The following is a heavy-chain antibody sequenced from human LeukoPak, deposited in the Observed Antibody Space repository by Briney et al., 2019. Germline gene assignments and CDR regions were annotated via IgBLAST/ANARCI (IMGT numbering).Heavy chain of an antibody. CDR1: GGSISNYY. D-gene: IGHD2-21*01. CDR3: ARASCGGDCYYYYYGMDV. CDR2: MHYSGSI. Sequence: SETLSLTCSVSGGSISNYYWSWIRQPPGKGLEWIGYMHYSGSINYNPSLKSRVTISGDTSKNQFSLKLTSVTAADTAVYYCARASCGGDCYYYYYGMDVWGQGTTVTVSS. V-gene: IGHV4-59*01. J-gene: IGHJ6*02.